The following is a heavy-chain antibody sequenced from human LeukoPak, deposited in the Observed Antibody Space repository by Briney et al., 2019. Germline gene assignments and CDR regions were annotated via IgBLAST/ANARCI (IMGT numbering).Heavy chain of an antibody. Sequence: GGSLRLSCAASGLTFSSYAISWVRQAPGKGLEWVSAISGSGGSTYYADSVKGRFTISRDNSKNTLYLQINSLRAEDTAVYYCAKGGHDYGDYCSYWGQGTLVTVSS. CDR2: ISGSGGST. D-gene: IGHD4-17*01. V-gene: IGHV3-23*01. CDR1: GLTFSSYA. J-gene: IGHJ4*02. CDR3: AKGGHDYGDYCSY.